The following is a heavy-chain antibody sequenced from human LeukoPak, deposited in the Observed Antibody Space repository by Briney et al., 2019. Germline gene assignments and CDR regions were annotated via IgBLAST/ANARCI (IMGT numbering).Heavy chain of an antibody. CDR1: GFTFSTYA. J-gene: IGHJ5*02. CDR3: AKVGSQNWDGDCYSRWFDP. D-gene: IGHD2-21*02. CDR2: ISGSGGRT. V-gene: IGHV3-23*01. Sequence: PGGSLRLSCAASGFTFSTYAMSWVRQAPGKGLEWVSAISGSGGRTYYADSVKGRFTISRDNSKNTLYLQMNSLRAEDTAVYYCAKVGSQNWDGDCYSRWFDPRGQGTLVTVSS.